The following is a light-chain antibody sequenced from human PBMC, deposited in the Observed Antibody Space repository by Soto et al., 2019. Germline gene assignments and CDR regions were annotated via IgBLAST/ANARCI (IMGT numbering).Light chain of an antibody. CDR2: KAS. Sequence: DIQMTQSPSTLSGSVGDRVTITCRASQTISSWLAWYQQKPGKAPKLLIYKASTLKSGVPSSFSGSGSGTEFTVTISSLQPDDFATYYCQHYNSYSEAFCQGTKVELK. CDR3: QHYNSYSEA. J-gene: IGKJ1*01. CDR1: QTISSW. V-gene: IGKV1-5*03.